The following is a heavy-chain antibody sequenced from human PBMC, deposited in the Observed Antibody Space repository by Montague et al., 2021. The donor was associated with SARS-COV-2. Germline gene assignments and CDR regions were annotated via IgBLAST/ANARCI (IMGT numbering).Heavy chain of an antibody. V-gene: IGHV4-59*12. CDR1: GGSISNYH. J-gene: IGHJ4*02. Sequence: SETLSLTCTVSGGSISNYHWTWIRQSPGEGLEWIGHMNYGGSTKYNPSLKSRVTISIDTSKNQFSLKLTSVTAADTAVYYCARGAFEYWGQGTPVTVSS. CDR3: ARGAFEY. CDR2: MNYGGST.